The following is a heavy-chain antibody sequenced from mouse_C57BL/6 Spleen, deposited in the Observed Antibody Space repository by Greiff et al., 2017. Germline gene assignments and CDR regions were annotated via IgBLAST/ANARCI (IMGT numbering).Heavy chain of an antibody. CDR1: GFTFSSYT. CDR3: ARITTVSRAMDY. CDR2: ISGGGGNT. J-gene: IGHJ4*01. Sequence: VQLMESGGGLVKPGGSLKLSCAASGFTFSSYTLSWVRQTPEKRLEWVATISGGGGNTYYPHSVKGRFTIYRDNAKNTLYLQMSSLRSEDTALYYCARITTVSRAMDYWGQGTSVTVSS. V-gene: IGHV5-9*01. D-gene: IGHD1-1*01.